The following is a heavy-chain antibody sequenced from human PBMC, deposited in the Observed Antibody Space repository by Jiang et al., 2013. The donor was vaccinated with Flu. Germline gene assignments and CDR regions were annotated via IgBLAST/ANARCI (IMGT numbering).Heavy chain of an antibody. CDR1: GGTFSSYA. CDR3: ARDPSYSSSWYDSSYWFDP. Sequence: GAEVKKPGSSVKVFCKASGGTFSSYAISWVRQAPGQGLEWMGGIIPIFGTANYAQKFQGRVTITADESTSTAYMELSSLRSEDTAVYYCARDPSYSSSWYDSSYWFDPGAREPWSPSPQ. J-gene: IGHJ5*02. V-gene: IGHV1-69*01. D-gene: IGHD6-13*01. CDR2: IIPIFGTA.